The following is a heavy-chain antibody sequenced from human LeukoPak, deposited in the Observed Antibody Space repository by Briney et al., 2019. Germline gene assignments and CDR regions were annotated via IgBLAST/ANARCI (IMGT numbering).Heavy chain of an antibody. CDR1: GGSISSYY. V-gene: IGHV4-4*07. Sequence: SETLSLTCTASGGSISSYYWSWIRQPAGKGLEWIGRIYTSGSTNYNPSLKSRVTMSVDTSKNQFSLKLSSVTAADTAVYYCARDRYYYDSSGYYYHYFDYWGQGTLVTVSS. CDR2: IYTSGST. D-gene: IGHD3-22*01. J-gene: IGHJ4*02. CDR3: ARDRYYYDSSGYYYHYFDY.